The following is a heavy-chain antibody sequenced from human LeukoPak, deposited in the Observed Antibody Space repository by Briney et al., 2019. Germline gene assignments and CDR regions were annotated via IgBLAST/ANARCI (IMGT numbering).Heavy chain of an antibody. Sequence: GGSLRLSCAASGFTFSSYSMNWVRQAPGKGLEWVSSISSSSSYIYYADSVKGRFTISRDNAKNSLYLQMNSLRAEDTAVYYCARADFYGDYGLGEELYYYYGMDVWGQGTTVTVSS. CDR2: ISSSSSYI. CDR1: GFTFSSYS. J-gene: IGHJ6*02. D-gene: IGHD4-17*01. V-gene: IGHV3-21*01. CDR3: ARADFYGDYGLGEELYYYYGMDV.